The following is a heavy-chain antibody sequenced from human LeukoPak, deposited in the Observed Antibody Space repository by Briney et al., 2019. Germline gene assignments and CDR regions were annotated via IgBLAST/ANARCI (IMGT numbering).Heavy chain of an antibody. D-gene: IGHD6-13*01. CDR2: IIPILGIA. J-gene: IGHJ4*02. CDR3: AREEQQLVRGDY. CDR1: VGTFSSYT. Sequence: SVNVSCKGSVGTFSSYTFSWVRHAPRQALEWMGRIIPILGIANYAQKFQGRVTITADKSTSTAYMELSSLRSEDTAVYYCAREEQQLVRGDYWGQGTLVAVSS. V-gene: IGHV1-69*04.